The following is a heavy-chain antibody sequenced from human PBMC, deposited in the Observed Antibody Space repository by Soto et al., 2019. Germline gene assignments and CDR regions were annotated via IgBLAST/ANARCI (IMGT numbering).Heavy chain of an antibody. CDR3: ARGRVNDYSNDRFPPDY. Sequence: PGGALRLSCSASGFTFSSYGMHSVRQAPGKGLEWVAVIWYDGSNKYYADSVKGRFTISRDNSKNTPYLQMNSLRAEDTAVYYCARGRVNDYSNDRFPPDYWGQGTLVTVSS. D-gene: IGHD4-4*01. CDR1: GFTFSSYG. J-gene: IGHJ4*02. V-gene: IGHV3-33*01. CDR2: IWYDGSNK.